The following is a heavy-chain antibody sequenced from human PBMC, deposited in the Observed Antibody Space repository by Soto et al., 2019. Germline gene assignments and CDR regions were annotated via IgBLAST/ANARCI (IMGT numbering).Heavy chain of an antibody. CDR3: AREEVAACRGESCYAYNSGRGHFYFYRMDV. D-gene: IGHD2-15*01. J-gene: IGHJ6*02. Sequence: QVQLVQSGAEVKKPGTSMRVSWKASGATFSSFAISWVRQAPGQGFEWVGGIIPSFGPTNYAQQFQGDVTITAAVSTTTAYLELTSLTSEDTAVYYCAREEVAACRGESCYAYNSGRGHFYFYRMDVWGQGTSVTVS. CDR2: IIPSFGPT. CDR1: GATFSSFA. V-gene: IGHV1-69*01.